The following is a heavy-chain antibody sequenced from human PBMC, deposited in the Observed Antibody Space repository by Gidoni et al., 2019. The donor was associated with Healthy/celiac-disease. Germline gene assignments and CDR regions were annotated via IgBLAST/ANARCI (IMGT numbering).Heavy chain of an antibody. V-gene: IGHV4-4*02. CDR1: GGAIRSSNW. CDR2: IYHSGST. D-gene: IGHD3-10*01. Sequence: QVQLQESGPGLVKPSGTLSLTCAVSGGAIRSSNWWSWVRQPPGKGLEWIGEIYHSGSTNYNPSLKSRVTISVDKSKNQFSLKLSSVTAADTAVYYCARGPITMVRGVIIRGYFDYWGQGTLVTVSS. J-gene: IGHJ4*02. CDR3: ARGPITMVRGVIIRGYFDY.